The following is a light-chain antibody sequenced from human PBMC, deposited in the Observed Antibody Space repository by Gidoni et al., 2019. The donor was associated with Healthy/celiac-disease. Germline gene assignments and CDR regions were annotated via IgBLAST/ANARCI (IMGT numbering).Light chain of an antibody. CDR3: QQYNNWPPLT. J-gene: IGKJ4*01. V-gene: IGKV3-15*01. Sequence: EIVMTQSPATLSGSPGERATLSCRASQSVCSNLAWYQQKPGQAPRLLIYGASTRATGIPARFSGSGSGTEFTLTISSLQSEDFAVYYCQQYNNWPPLTFGGGTKVEIK. CDR2: GAS. CDR1: QSVCSN.